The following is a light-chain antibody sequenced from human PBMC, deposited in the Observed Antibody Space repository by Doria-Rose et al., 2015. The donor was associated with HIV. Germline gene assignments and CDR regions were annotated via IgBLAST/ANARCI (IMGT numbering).Light chain of an antibody. Sequence: TQSPGTLSLSPGERGTLSCRASQSFSSTYLAWYQQKPGQAPSLLIYDGSTMAAGIPDRFSASGSGTDFTLTISRLEPEDVALYYCHQYGTSWTFGQGTKAEI. CDR3: HQYGTSWT. J-gene: IGKJ1*01. CDR2: DGS. CDR1: QSFSSTY. V-gene: IGKV3-20*01.